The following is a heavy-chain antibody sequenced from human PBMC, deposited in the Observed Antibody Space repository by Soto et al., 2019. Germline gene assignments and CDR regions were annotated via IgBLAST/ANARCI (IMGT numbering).Heavy chain of an antibody. Sequence: LRLSCAGSGSTFTDFTMTWVRQAPGKGLEWVSAISGDGLSTYYAGSVKGRFTISRDNSKTTLYLQMNSLRAEDTAVYYCARRPDAFDIWGRGTMVTVSS. CDR1: GSTFTDFT. CDR3: ARRPDAFDI. V-gene: IGHV3-23*01. J-gene: IGHJ3*02. CDR2: ISGDGLST.